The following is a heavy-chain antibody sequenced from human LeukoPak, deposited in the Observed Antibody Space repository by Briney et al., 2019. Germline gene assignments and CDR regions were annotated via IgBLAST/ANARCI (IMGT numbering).Heavy chain of an antibody. V-gene: IGHV1-2*02. CDR2: INPNTGVT. D-gene: IGHD4-17*01. CDR1: GHTFTGYY. Sequence: ASVKVSCKASGHTFTGYYMNWVRQAPGQGLEWMGWINPNTGVTNYAQKFQGRVTLTRDTSIITAYMELTRLRSDDTAVYYCARDRTTVTTGYYGMDVWGQGTTVTVSS. CDR3: ARDRTTVTTGYYGMDV. J-gene: IGHJ6*02.